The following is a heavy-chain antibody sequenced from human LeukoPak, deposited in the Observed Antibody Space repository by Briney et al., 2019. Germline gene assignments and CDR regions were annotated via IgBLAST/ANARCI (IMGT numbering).Heavy chain of an antibody. D-gene: IGHD2-15*01. CDR3: ARVLRYCSGGNCYSGGLGYMDV. J-gene: IGHJ6*03. Sequence: GGSLRLSCAASGFTFSDYNMRWIRQAPGKGLERVSSISRSGSTKYYADSVKGRFTISRDNAKNSLFLQMNSLRAEDTAVYYCARVLRYCSGGNCYSGGLGYMDVWGKGTTVTISS. V-gene: IGHV3-11*01. CDR2: ISRSGSTK. CDR1: GFTFSDYN.